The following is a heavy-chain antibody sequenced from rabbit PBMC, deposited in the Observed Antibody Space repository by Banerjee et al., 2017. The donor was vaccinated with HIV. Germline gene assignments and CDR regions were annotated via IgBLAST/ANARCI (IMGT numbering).Heavy chain of an antibody. D-gene: IGHD2-1*01. CDR2: IYGGGSGST. J-gene: IGHJ4*01. V-gene: IGHV1S45*01. Sequence: QEQLAESGGGLVQPEGSLTLTCTASEFSFTDSYWICWVRQAPGKGLEWIGCIYGGGSGSTYYASWAKGRFTISETSSTTVTLLMTSLTAADTATYFCARGGYDDYRYAFNLWGPGTLVTVS. CDR3: ARGGYDDYRYAFNL. CDR1: EFSFTDSYW.